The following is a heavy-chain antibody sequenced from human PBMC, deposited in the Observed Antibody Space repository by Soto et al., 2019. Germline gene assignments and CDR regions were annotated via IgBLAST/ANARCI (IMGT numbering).Heavy chain of an antibody. V-gene: IGHV3-23*01. CDR2: ISASGSGT. CDR1: GFTFRLHP. Sequence: GGSLRLSCSASGFTFRLHPLGWVRQAPGKGLEWVSGISASGSGTYYADSVKGRLTISRDNSKDTLHVQMDNLRLEDTAVYYCARGGLSGVDVWGLGTMVTVSS. D-gene: IGHD2-15*01. J-gene: IGHJ6*02. CDR3: ARGGLSGVDV.